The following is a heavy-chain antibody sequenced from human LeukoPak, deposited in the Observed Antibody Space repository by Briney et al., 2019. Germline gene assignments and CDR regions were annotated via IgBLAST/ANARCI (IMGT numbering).Heavy chain of an antibody. Sequence: ASVKVSCKAPGYTFTSYYMHWVRQAPGQGLEWMGIINPSGGSTSYAQKFQGRVTMTRDTSTSTVYMELSSLRSEDTAVYYCARRGYDSSGYNDAFDIWGQGTMVTVSS. CDR2: INPSGGST. V-gene: IGHV1-46*01. CDR3: ARRGYDSSGYNDAFDI. CDR1: GYTFTSYY. D-gene: IGHD3-22*01. J-gene: IGHJ3*02.